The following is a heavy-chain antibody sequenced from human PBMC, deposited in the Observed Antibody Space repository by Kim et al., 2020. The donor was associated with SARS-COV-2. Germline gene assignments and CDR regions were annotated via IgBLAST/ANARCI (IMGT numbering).Heavy chain of an antibody. V-gene: IGHV3-11*06. J-gene: IGHJ4*02. CDR2: ISSSGKYT. Sequence: GGSLRLSCAASGFTYSDYYMSWIRQAPGKGLEWVSYISSSGKYTHYADSVEGRFTISRDNAKNSLYLQMNSLRAEDTAVYYCTRDTPVAGGWGQGTLVTVSS. D-gene: IGHD6-19*01. CDR3: TRDTPVAGG. CDR1: GFTYSDYY.